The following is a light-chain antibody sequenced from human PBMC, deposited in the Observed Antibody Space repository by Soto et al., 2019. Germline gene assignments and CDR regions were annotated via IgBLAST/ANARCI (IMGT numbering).Light chain of an antibody. Sequence: DIQMTQSPSSLSASVGDRVTITCRASQSISNYLAWYQQKPGKVPKLLIYAATTLQSGVPSRFSGSGSGTDFTLTISSLQPEDVATYHCQKYNSAPHTFGQGTKLEIK. J-gene: IGKJ2*01. CDR2: AAT. CDR1: QSISNY. V-gene: IGKV1-27*01. CDR3: QKYNSAPHT.